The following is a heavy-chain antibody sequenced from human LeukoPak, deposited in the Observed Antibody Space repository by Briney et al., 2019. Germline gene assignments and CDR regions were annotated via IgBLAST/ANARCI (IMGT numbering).Heavy chain of an antibody. CDR1: GFTFSSYA. V-gene: IGHV3-30-3*01. CDR3: AKGVYYYDSSGYFPPSFDY. J-gene: IGHJ4*02. D-gene: IGHD3-22*01. Sequence: GGSLRLSCAASGFTFSSYAMHWVRQAPGKGLEWVAVISYDGSNKYYADSVKGRFTISRDNSKNTLYLQMNSLRAEDTAVYYCAKGVYYYDSSGYFPPSFDYWGQGTLVTVSS. CDR2: ISYDGSNK.